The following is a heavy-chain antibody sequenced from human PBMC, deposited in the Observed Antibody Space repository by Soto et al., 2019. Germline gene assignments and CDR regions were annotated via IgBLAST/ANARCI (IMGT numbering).Heavy chain of an antibody. CDR3: AKEMSSDFWSGYYSNYYYGMDV. V-gene: IGHV3-23*01. J-gene: IGHJ6*02. CDR2: ISGSGGGT. CDR1: GSSFNTYA. D-gene: IGHD3-3*01. Sequence: GGSLRLSCAVSGSSFNTYAMTWVRQAPGKGLEWVSTISGSGGGTNYADFVKGRFTISRDNSKNMLYLQMNSLRAEDTAVYYCAKEMSSDFWSGYYSNYYYGMDVWGQGTTVTVSS.